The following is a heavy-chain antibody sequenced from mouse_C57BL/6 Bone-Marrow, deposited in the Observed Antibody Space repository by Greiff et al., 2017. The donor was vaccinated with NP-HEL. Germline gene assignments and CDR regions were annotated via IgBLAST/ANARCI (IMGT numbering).Heavy chain of an antibody. CDR1: GFHIKDDS. D-gene: IGHD2-4*01. J-gene: IGHJ3*01. V-gene: IGHV14-4*01. Sequence: VQLQQSGAELVRPGASVKLSCTASGFHIKDDSMHWVRQRPEQGLEWIGWIDPENGDTEYVSNFKGKATITADTSSNHAYLQLSSLTSEDTAVYYCTTCDYDGDWFAYWGQGTLVTVSA. CDR2: IDPENGDT. CDR3: TTCDYDGDWFAY.